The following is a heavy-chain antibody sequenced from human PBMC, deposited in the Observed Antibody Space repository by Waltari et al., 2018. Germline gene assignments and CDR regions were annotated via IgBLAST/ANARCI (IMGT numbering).Heavy chain of an antibody. V-gene: IGHV3-30*03. CDR1: GFTFSSYG. Sequence: QVQLVESGGGVVQPGRSLRLSCAASGFTFSSYGMHWVRQAPGKGLEWVAVISYDGSNKYYADSVKGRFTISRDNSKNTLYRQMNSLRAEDTAVYYCATPITGTTGWFDPWGQGTLVTVSS. D-gene: IGHD1-20*01. CDR2: ISYDGSNK. J-gene: IGHJ5*02. CDR3: ATPITGTTGWFDP.